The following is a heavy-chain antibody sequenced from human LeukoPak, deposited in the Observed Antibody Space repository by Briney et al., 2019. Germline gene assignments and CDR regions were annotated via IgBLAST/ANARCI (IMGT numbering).Heavy chain of an antibody. CDR3: ARDPVADRYQLLWGLDY. CDR2: ISGSGSA. Sequence: GGSLRLSCAASGFTLSSYAMNWVRQAPGKGLEWVSAISGSGSAYYADSVKGRFTISRDNAKNSLYLQMNSLRAEDTAVYYCARDPVADRYQLLWGLDYWGQGTLVTVSS. V-gene: IGHV3-69-1*02. CDR1: GFTLSSYA. D-gene: IGHD2-2*01. J-gene: IGHJ4*02.